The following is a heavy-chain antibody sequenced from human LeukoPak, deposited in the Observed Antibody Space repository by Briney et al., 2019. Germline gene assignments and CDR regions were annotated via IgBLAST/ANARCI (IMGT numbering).Heavy chain of an antibody. V-gene: IGHV3-21*01. Sequence: GGSLRLSCAASGFTFSSYSMNWVRQAPGKGLEWVSSISSSSSYIYYADSVKGRFTISRDNAKNSLYLQMNSLRAEDTAVYYCAREPPDTATVMDFDYWGQGTLVTVSS. D-gene: IGHD5-18*01. CDR1: GFTFSSYS. CDR3: AREPPDTATVMDFDY. J-gene: IGHJ4*02. CDR2: ISSSSSYI.